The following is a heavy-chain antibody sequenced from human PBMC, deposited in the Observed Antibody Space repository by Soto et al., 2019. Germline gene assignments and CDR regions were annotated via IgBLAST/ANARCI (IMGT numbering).Heavy chain of an antibody. CDR3: AKLDLSHGAFDI. J-gene: IGHJ3*02. V-gene: IGHV3-23*01. CDR2: ISGSGGST. D-gene: IGHD2-2*03. CDR1: GFTFSSYA. Sequence: PGGSLRLSCAASGFTFSSYAMSWVRQAPGKGLEWVSAISGSGGSTYYADSVKGRFTISRDNSKNTLYLQMNSLRAEDTAVYYFAKLDLSHGAFDIWGQGTMVTVSS.